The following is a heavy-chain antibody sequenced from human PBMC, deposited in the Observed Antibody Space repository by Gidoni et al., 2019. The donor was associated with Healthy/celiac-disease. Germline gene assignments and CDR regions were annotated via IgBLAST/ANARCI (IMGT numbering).Heavy chain of an antibody. J-gene: IGHJ4*02. CDR1: GGPFSGYY. CDR3: VGVDTAMVTAVYYFDY. Sequence: QVHLRQWSAGLLKPSAPLSLPCPSFGGPFSGYYWSWIRQPPGKGLEWIGEINHSGSTNYNPSLKSRVTISVDTSKNQFSLKLSSVTAADTAVYYCVGVDTAMVTAVYYFDYWGQGTLVTVSS. CDR2: INHSGST. D-gene: IGHD5-18*01. V-gene: IGHV4-34*01.